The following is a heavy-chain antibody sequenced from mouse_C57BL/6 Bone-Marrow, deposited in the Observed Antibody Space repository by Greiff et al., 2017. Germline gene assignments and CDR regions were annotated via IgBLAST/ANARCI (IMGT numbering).Heavy chain of an antibody. D-gene: IGHD2-4*01. CDR1: GYTFTSYW. V-gene: IGHV1-69*01. J-gene: IGHJ1*03. CDR2: IDPSDSYT. Sequence: QVQLQQSGAELVMPGASVKLSCKASGYTFTSYWMHWVKQRPGQGLEWIGEIDPSDSYTNYNQKFKGKSTLTVDKSSSTAYMQLSSLTSEDSAVYYCASKYDYDPYFDVWGTGTTVTVSS. CDR3: ASKYDYDPYFDV.